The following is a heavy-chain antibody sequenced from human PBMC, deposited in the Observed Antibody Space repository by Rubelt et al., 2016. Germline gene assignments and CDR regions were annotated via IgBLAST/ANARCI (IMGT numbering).Heavy chain of an antibody. V-gene: IGHV4-39*01. D-gene: IGHD3-22*01. J-gene: IGHJ4*02. Sequence: QLQLQESGPGLVKPSETLSLTCTVSGGSINSSGDYWGWIRQPPGKGLEWIGSISYSWNTYYNPSLKSRVTISVDTSKNQSSLKLSSVTAADTAVYHCARQETYYYDSSAYYVLDYWGQGTLVTVSS. CDR1: GGSINSSGDY. CDR2: ISYSWNT. CDR3: ARQETYYYDSSAYYVLDY.